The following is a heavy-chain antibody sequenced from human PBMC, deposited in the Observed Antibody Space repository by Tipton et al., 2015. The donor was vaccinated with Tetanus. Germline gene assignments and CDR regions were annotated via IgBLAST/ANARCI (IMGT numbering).Heavy chain of an antibody. CDR1: GYTFTSYG. CDR2: ISAYNGNT. Sequence: QLVQSGAEVKKTGASVKVSCKASGYTFTSYGISWVRQAPGQGLEWMGWISAYNGNTNYAQKLQGRVTMTTDTSTSPAYMELRSLRSDDTAVYYCARDKGDYYGSGSYYNGMDVWGQGTTVTVSS. J-gene: IGHJ6*02. V-gene: IGHV1-18*01. CDR3: ARDKGDYYGSGSYYNGMDV. D-gene: IGHD3-10*01.